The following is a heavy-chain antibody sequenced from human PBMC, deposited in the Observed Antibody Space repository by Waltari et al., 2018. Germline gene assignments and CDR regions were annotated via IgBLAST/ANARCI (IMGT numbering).Heavy chain of an antibody. D-gene: IGHD4-17*01. Sequence: QVQLQESGPGLVKPSETLSLTCTVSGGSISSHYWSWIRQPPGKGLEWIGYIYYGGSTKYNPTIKSRVTISVDTSKNQFSLKLGSVTAADTAVYDCARDIAVTNDAFDIWGQGTMVTVSS. J-gene: IGHJ3*02. V-gene: IGHV4-59*11. CDR3: ARDIAVTNDAFDI. CDR2: IYYGGST. CDR1: GGSISSHY.